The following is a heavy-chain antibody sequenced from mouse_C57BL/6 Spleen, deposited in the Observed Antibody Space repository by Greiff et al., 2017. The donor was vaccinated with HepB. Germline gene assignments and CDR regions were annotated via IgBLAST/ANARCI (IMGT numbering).Heavy chain of an antibody. D-gene: IGHD3-3*01. J-gene: IGHJ4*01. V-gene: IGHV5-17*01. Sequence: EVHLVEPGGGLVKPGCSLKLSCAASGFTFTDYGMHWVRQAPEQGLEWVAYISSGSSTNYYADTVKGRITIARDNAKNTPFLQMTSLRSEDTAMYYCTKRDDYAMDYWGQGTSVTVSS. CDR2: ISSGSSTN. CDR1: GFTFTDYG. CDR3: TKRDDYAMDY.